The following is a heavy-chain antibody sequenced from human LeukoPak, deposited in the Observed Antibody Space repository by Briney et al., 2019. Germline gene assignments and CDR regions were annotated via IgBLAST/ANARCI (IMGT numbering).Heavy chain of an antibody. D-gene: IGHD3-16*02. CDR3: ARGFGELSDQYFQH. J-gene: IGHJ1*01. CDR2: IYHSGST. Sequence: SETLSLTCTVSGGSISSYYWSWIRQPPGKGLEWIGYIYHSGSTYYNPSLKSRVTISVDRSKNQFSLKLSSVTAADTAVYYCARGFGELSDQYFQHWGQGTLVTVSS. CDR1: GGSISSYY. V-gene: IGHV4-59*12.